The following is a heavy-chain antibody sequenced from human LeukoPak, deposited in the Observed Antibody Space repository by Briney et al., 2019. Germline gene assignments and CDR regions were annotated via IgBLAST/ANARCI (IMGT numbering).Heavy chain of an antibody. Sequence: SVKVSCKASGYTFSSYAISWVRQAPGQGLEWMGGIIPIFGTANYAQKFQGRVTITADESTSTAYMELSSLRSEDTAVYYCAAPYRFGTLGYYMDVWGKGTTVTISS. CDR1: GYTFSSYA. CDR2: IIPIFGTA. V-gene: IGHV1-69*13. J-gene: IGHJ6*03. D-gene: IGHD3-10*01. CDR3: AAPYRFGTLGYYMDV.